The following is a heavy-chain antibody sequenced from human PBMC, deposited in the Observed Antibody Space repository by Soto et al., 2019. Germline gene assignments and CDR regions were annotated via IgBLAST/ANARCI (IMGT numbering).Heavy chain of an antibody. J-gene: IGHJ5*02. D-gene: IGHD2-15*01. Sequence: ASVKVSCKASGGTFSSYTISWVRQAPGQGLEWMGRIIPILGIANYAQKFQGRVTITADKSTSTAYMELSSLRSEDTAVYYCASLGYCSGGSCYQYNWFDPWGQGTLVTVSS. CDR2: IIPILGIA. CDR3: ASLGYCSGGSCYQYNWFDP. V-gene: IGHV1-69*02. CDR1: GGTFSSYT.